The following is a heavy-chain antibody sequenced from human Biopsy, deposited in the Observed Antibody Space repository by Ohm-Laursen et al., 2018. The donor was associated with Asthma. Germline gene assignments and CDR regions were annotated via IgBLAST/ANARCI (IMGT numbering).Heavy chain of an antibody. D-gene: IGHD5-12*01. J-gene: IGHJ4*02. CDR1: GFMFRSFG. Sequence: SLRLSCSAAGFMFRSFGTHWVRQAPGKGLEWVAVISYDGNHKFYEDSVKGRFTISRDNSKNTLYLQMNSLRTEDTAVYYCAKRRGYSGHDNDYWGQGTLVIVSS. CDR2: ISYDGNHK. CDR3: AKRRGYSGHDNDY. V-gene: IGHV3-30*18.